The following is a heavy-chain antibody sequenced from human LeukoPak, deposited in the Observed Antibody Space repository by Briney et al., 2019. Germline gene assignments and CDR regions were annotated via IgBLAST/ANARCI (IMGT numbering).Heavy chain of an antibody. D-gene: IGHD3-9*01. V-gene: IGHV3-23*01. CDR3: AKARVVYDILTGYLPVYQYMDV. CDR1: GFTFSSYG. Sequence: GSLRLSCAASGFTFSSYGMSWVRQAPGKGLEWVSAISGSGGSTYYADSVKGRFTISRDNSKNTLYLQMNSLGVEDTAVYYCAKARVVYDILTGYLPVYQYMDVWGKGTTVTISS. CDR2: ISGSGGST. J-gene: IGHJ6*03.